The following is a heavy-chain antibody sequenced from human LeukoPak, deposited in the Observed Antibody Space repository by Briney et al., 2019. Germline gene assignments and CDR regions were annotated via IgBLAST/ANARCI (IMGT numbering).Heavy chain of an antibody. CDR1: GGSISSYY. CDR3: ARDSTYYYDSSEGWFDP. Sequence: SETLSLTCTVSGGSISSYYWSWIRQPPGKGLEWIGRIYTSGSTNYNPSLKSRVTISVDTSKNQFSLKLSSVTAADTAVYYCARDSTYYYDSSEGWFDPWGQGTLVTVSS. CDR2: IYTSGST. D-gene: IGHD3-22*01. J-gene: IGHJ5*02. V-gene: IGHV4-4*08.